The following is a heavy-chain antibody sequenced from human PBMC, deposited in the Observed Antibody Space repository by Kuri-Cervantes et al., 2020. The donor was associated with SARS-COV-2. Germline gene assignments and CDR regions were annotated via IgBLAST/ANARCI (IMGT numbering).Heavy chain of an antibody. J-gene: IGHJ6*02. CDR1: GGSVSGYY. Sequence: ESLKISCTVSGGSVSGYYWTWMRQPPGKGLEWIGNIHYSGSTNYNTSLDSRVTISVDTSKNQLSLRLSSVTAADTAVYYCARLGATKGSYYYGVDVWGQGNTVTVSS. V-gene: IGHV4-59*02. CDR3: ARLGATKGSYYYGVDV. CDR2: IHYSGST. D-gene: IGHD1-26*01.